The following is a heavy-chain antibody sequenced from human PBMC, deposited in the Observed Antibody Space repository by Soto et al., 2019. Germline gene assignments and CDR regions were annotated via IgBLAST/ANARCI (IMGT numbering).Heavy chain of an antibody. CDR2: IYYSGST. V-gene: IGHV4-59*01. CDR1: GGSISSYY. D-gene: IGHD6-6*01. J-gene: IGHJ1*01. Sequence: SETLSLTCTVSGGSISSYYWSWIRQPPGKGLEWIGHIYYSGSTNYNPSHKSLVTISVDTSKNQFSLKLSSVTAADTAVYYGPTLSEDSSSSVAEDFQLWGQGTLVTVTS. CDR3: PTLSEDSSSSVAEDFQL.